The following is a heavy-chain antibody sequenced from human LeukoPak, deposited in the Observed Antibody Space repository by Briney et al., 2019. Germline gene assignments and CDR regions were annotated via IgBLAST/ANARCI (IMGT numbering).Heavy chain of an antibody. V-gene: IGHV3-23*01. Sequence: GASLRLSCAASGFTFSSYAMSWVRQAPGKGLEWVSAISGSGGSTYYADSVKGRFTISRDNFKNTLYLQMNSLRAEDTAVYYCAKQRYSGSYYDYWGQGTLVTVSS. CDR3: AKQRYSGSYYDY. CDR2: ISGSGGST. CDR1: GFTFSSYA. D-gene: IGHD1-26*01. J-gene: IGHJ4*02.